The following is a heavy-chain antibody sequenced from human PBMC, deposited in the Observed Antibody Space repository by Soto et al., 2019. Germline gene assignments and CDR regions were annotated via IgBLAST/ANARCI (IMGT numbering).Heavy chain of an antibody. CDR2: IYWDDDK. CDR3: AHSGYGSGSADAFDI. V-gene: IGHV2-5*02. J-gene: IGHJ3*02. Sequence: QITLKESGPTLVKPTQTLTLTCTFSGVSLSTSGVGVGWIRQPPGKALEWLAHIYWDDDKRYSPSLKSMLTITKDTSQNQVVLTMANMDTVDTATYYCAHSGYGSGSADAFDILGQGKMVTVSS. CDR1: GVSLSTSGVG. D-gene: IGHD3-10*01.